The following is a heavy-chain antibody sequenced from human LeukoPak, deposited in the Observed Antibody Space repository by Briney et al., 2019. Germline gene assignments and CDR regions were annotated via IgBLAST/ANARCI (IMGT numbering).Heavy chain of an antibody. J-gene: IGHJ5*02. D-gene: IGHD6-25*01. CDR3: AGAATYS. CDR1: GFTVSSNY. Sequence: PGGSLRLSCAASGFTVSSNYMSWVRQAPGKGLEWVSAIYSAGSTYYADSVKGRFTISRDNSNNTLYLQMNSLRDEDTAVYYCAGAATYSWGQGTLVTVSS. V-gene: IGHV3-66*01. CDR2: IYSAGST.